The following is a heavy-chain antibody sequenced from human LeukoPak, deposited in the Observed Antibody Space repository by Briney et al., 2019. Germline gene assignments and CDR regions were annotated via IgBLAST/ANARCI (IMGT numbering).Heavy chain of an antibody. D-gene: IGHD3-22*01. CDR2: IIPIFGTA. V-gene: IGHV1-69*13. CDR1: GGTFSSYA. J-gene: IGHJ4*02. CDR3: ARDWGGIDYYDSSGYDY. Sequence: ASVKVSCKASGGTFSSYAISWVRQAPGQGLEWMGGIIPIFGTANYAQKFQGRVTITADESTSTAYMELSSLRSEDTAVYCCARDWGGIDYYDSSGYDYWGQGTLVTVSS.